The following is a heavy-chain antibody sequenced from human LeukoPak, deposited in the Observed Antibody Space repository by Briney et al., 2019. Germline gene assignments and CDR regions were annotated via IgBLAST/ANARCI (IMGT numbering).Heavy chain of an antibody. CDR2: INNNGGST. Sequence: GGSLRLSCAASGFTFSSYAMSWVRQAPGKGLEWVSTINNNGGSTSYADSVKGRFTISRDNSKNTLYLQMNSLRAEDSAVYYCATDRERDPSVYYLVGGQGTLITASS. J-gene: IGHJ4*02. CDR3: ATDRERDPSVYYLV. V-gene: IGHV3-23*01. D-gene: IGHD3-22*01. CDR1: GFTFSSYA.